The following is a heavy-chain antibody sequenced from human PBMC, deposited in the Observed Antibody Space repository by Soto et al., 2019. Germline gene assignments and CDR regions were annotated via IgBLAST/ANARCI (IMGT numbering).Heavy chain of an antibody. J-gene: IGHJ4*02. Sequence: ASLKVSCKASGYTFTSYGISLVRQAPEQVLELIVWIIAYNFNTDYAQKLQGRFTIATYTSTSTSYIELMSLISDYTAVYYCARDSHGDPYYWGQGTLVTVSS. CDR1: GYTFTSYG. CDR3: ARDSHGDPYY. CDR2: IIAYNFNT. D-gene: IGHD4-17*01. V-gene: IGHV1-18*01.